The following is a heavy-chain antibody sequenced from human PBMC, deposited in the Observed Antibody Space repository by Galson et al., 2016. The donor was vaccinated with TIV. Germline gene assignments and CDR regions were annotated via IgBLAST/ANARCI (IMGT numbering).Heavy chain of an antibody. CDR3: ARNRGYSVTGDFDF. CDR2: IFAIFGIA. Sequence: VKVSCKASGGIFRTNAISWVRQAPGQGLEWMGGIFAIFGIANYAQKFQGRVTITADESASTAYMELSSLRSEDTAVYYCARNRGYSVTGDFDFWGQGTLVTVSS. V-gene: IGHV1-69*01. D-gene: IGHD5/OR15-5a*01. J-gene: IGHJ4*02. CDR1: GGIFRTNA.